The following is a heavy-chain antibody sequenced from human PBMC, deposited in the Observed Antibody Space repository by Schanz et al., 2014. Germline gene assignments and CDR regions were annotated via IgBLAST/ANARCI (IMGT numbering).Heavy chain of an antibody. CDR3: ARIASAGTRSLGY. D-gene: IGHD6-13*01. J-gene: IGHJ4*02. CDR2: VSSSSNFI. CDR1: GFTFSSYT. Sequence: EVQLVESGGGLVKPWGSLRLSCAASGFTFSSYTMNWVRQAPGKGLEWVSSVSSSSNFIYYADSVKGRFTISRDNAKNSLYLQMNSLRAEDTAVYYCARIASAGTRSLGYWGQGTRVTVSS. V-gene: IGHV3-21*01.